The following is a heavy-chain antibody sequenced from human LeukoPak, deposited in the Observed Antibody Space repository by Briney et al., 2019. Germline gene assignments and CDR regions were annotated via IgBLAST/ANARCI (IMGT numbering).Heavy chain of an antibody. CDR3: ARDGSSGWGDY. CDR2: IYYSGST. J-gene: IGHJ4*02. V-gene: IGHV4-59*01. Sequence: MTSETLSLTCTVSGGSISSYYWSWIRQPPGKGLEWIGYIYYSGSTNYNPSLKSRVTISVDTSKNQFSLKLSSVTAADTAVYYCARDGSSGWGDYWGQGTLVTVSS. CDR1: GGSISSYY. D-gene: IGHD6-19*01.